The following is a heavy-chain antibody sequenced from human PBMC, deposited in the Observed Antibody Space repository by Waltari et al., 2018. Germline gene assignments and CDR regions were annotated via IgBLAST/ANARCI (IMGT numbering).Heavy chain of an antibody. J-gene: IGHJ6*02. CDR2: MNPNSGNT. V-gene: IGHV1-8*01. CDR3: ASRVGASYYYGMDV. Sequence: QVQLVQSGAEVKKPGASVKVSCKASGYTFTSYDINWVRQATGQGLEWMGWMNPNSGNTGYAQKFQGRATMTRRTSISTAYMELSSLRSEDTAVYYCASRVGASYYYGMDVWGQGTTVTVSS. D-gene: IGHD1-26*01. CDR1: GYTFTSYD.